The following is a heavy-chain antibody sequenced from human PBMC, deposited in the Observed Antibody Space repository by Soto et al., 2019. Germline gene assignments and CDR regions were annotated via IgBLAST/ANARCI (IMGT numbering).Heavy chain of an antibody. Sequence: GGSLRLSCAASGFTFSSYWMSWVRQAPGKGLEWVANIKQDGSEKYYVDSVKGRFTISRDNAKNSLYLQMNSLRAEDTAVYYCAGAQGPGVYYYYYMDVWGKGTTVTVSS. CDR2: IKQDGSEK. J-gene: IGHJ6*03. CDR3: AGAQGPGVYYYYYMDV. CDR1: GFTFSSYW. V-gene: IGHV3-7*04.